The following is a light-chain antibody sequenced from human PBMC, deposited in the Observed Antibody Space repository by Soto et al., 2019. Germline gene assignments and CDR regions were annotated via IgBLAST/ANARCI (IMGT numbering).Light chain of an antibody. Sequence: VLTQAPSGSGTPGEGVTISCSRSSSNIGSNYVYWYQQLPGTAPKLLIYRNNQRPSGVPDRFSGSKSGTSASLAISGLRSEDEADDYCAAWDDSLSCRVFRTGTKFTVL. V-gene: IGLV1-47*01. CDR3: AAWDDSLSCRV. CDR1: SSNIGSNY. CDR2: RNN. J-gene: IGLJ1*01.